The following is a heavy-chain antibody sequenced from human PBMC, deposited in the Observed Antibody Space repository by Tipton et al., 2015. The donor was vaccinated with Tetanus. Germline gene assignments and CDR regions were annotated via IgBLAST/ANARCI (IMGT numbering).Heavy chain of an antibody. CDR1: GFTFNTYA. Sequence: SLRLSCEASGFTFNTYAMNWVRQAPGKGLEWVASITGRGDATYYSDSVKGRFTISRDNSKNTLSLQMSSLRDEDTAVYYCAKDPASRGWFDPWGQGTLVSVSS. V-gene: IGHV3-23*01. CDR3: AKDPASRGWFDP. CDR2: ITGRGDAT. J-gene: IGHJ5*02.